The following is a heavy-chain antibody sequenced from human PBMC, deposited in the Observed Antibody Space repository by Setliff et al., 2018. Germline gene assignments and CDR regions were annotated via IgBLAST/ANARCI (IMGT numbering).Heavy chain of an antibody. CDR3: ARLSASVVSPVDH. CDR2: INTNTGGT. V-gene: IGHV1-2*02. CDR1: GYTFIGYY. Sequence: ASVKVSCKTSGYTFIGYYVHWVRQAPGRGLEWMGWINTNTGGTNYAQKFQGRVTVTSDTSISTAYLTLTSRRSDDTAIYYCARLSASVVSPVDHWGQGTLVTVSS. J-gene: IGHJ4*02.